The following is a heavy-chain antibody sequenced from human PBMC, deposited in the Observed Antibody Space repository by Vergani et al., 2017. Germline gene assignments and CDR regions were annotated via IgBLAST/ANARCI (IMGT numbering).Heavy chain of an antibody. CDR3: AKVDTAMVTYYAFDI. CDR1: GFTFSSYG. D-gene: IGHD5-18*01. CDR2: ISYDGSNK. J-gene: IGHJ3*02. Sequence: QVQLVESGGGVVQPGRSLRLSCAASGFTFSSYGMHWVRQAPGKGLEWVAVISYDGSNKYYADSVKGRFTISRDNSKNTLYLQMNSLRAEDTAVYYCAKVDTAMVTYYAFDIWGQGIMVTVSS. V-gene: IGHV3-30*18.